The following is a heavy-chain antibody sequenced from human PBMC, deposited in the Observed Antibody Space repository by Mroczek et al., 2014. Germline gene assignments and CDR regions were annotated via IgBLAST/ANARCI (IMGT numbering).Heavy chain of an antibody. J-gene: IGHJ5*02. CDR1: GGSISSGDYY. Sequence: QVQLQQSGPGLVKPSQTLSLTCTVSGGSISSGDYYWSWIRQPPGKGLEWIGYIYYSGSTYYNPSLKSRVTISVDTSKNQFSLKLSSVTAADTAVYYCARTPRDVPMYNWFDPGAREPWSPSPQ. V-gene: IGHV4-30-4*01. CDR2: IYYSGST. CDR3: ARTPRDVPMYNWFDP.